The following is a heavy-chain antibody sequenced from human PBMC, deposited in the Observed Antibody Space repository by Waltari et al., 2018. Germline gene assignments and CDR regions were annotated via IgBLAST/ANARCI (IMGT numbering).Heavy chain of an antibody. J-gene: IGHJ4*02. V-gene: IGHV3-21*06. CDR2: ISSSGSYI. CDR3: TMAPDVPVRPTWG. Sequence: EVQLVESGGGLVKPGGSLRLPCAASGFTFSLFSMNWVRQAPGRGLEWVSTISSSGSYIYEADSVKGRFTISVDNAKNSVYLQMNSLRVDDTAVYYCTMAPDVPVRPTWGWGQGSLVTVSS. CDR1: GFTFSLFS. D-gene: IGHD7-27*01.